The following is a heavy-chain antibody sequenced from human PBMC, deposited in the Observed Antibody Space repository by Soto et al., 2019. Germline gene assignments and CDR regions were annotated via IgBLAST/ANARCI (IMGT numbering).Heavy chain of an antibody. CDR2: IYYGGST. D-gene: IGHD1-26*01. CDR3: ARGGIPPSGYGIAYAMDV. Sequence: PSETLSLTCTVSGVSISGSRYYWGWIRQPPGRGLEWIGNIYYGGSTYYTPALKSRVTLSVDTSKNQFSLNLNSVTAADTAVYYCARGGIPPSGYGIAYAMDVWGQGTTVTV. CDR1: GVSISGSRYY. J-gene: IGHJ6*02. V-gene: IGHV4-39*01.